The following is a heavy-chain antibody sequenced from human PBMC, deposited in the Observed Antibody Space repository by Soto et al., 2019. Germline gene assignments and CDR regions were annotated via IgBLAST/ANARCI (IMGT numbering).Heavy chain of an antibody. CDR2: IYYSGST. CDR3: ARGRNYYYHGMDV. CDR1: GGSISSYY. Sequence: SETLSLTCTVSGGSISSYYWSWIRQPPGKGLEWIGYIYYSGSTNYNPSLKSRVTISVDTSKNQFSLKLSSVTAADTAVYYCARGRNYYYHGMDVWGQGTTVTVSS. V-gene: IGHV4-59*01. J-gene: IGHJ6*02.